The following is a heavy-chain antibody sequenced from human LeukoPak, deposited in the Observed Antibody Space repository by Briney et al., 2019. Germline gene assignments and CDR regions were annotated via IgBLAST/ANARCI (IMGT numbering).Heavy chain of an antibody. D-gene: IGHD6-19*01. Sequence: GGSLRLSCAASGFTFSSYEMNWVRQAPGKGLEWVSYISSSGSTIYYADSVKGRFTISRDNAKNSLYLQMNSLRAEDTAVYYCAKDRAHSSGWYFRWFDPWGQGTLVTVSS. V-gene: IGHV3-48*03. CDR1: GFTFSSYE. CDR2: ISSSGSTI. J-gene: IGHJ5*02. CDR3: AKDRAHSSGWYFRWFDP.